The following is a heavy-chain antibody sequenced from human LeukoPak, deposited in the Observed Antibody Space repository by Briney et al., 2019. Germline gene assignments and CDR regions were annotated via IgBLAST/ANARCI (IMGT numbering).Heavy chain of an antibody. CDR3: ARGWLFDH. Sequence: GGSLRLSCVASGFTVGSNYMSWVRQAPGKGLEWVSIIYSGGNTYYADSVKGRFTISRDNSKNTLYLQMNSLSAEDTAVYYCARGWLFDHWGQGTLVIVSS. J-gene: IGHJ4*02. D-gene: IGHD5-18*01. CDR1: GFTVGSNY. CDR2: IYSGGNT. V-gene: IGHV3-53*01.